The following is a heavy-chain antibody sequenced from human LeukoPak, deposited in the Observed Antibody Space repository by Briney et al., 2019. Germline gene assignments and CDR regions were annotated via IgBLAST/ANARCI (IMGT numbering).Heavy chain of an antibody. D-gene: IGHD6-19*01. J-gene: IGHJ4*02. CDR2: INHSGST. Sequence: SETLSLTCAVYGGSFSGYYWSWIRQPPGKGLEWIGEINHSGSTNYNPSLKSRVTISVDTSKNQFSLKLSSVTAADTAVHYCARGWNRSGWYVYWGQGTLVTVSS. CDR3: ARGWNRSGWYVY. V-gene: IGHV4-34*01. CDR1: GGSFSGYY.